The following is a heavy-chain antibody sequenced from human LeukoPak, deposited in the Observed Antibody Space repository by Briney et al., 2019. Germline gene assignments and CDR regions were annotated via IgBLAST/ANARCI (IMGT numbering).Heavy chain of an antibody. J-gene: IGHJ4*02. Sequence: ASVKVSCKASGYTFTGYYMHWVRQAPGQGLEWMGWINPNSGGTNYAQKFQGWVTMTRDTSISTAYMELSRLRSDDTAVYYCAREKNGGAVDFDYWGQGTLVTVSS. CDR2: INPNSGGT. CDR3: AREKNGGAVDFDY. CDR1: GYTFTGYY. V-gene: IGHV1-2*04. D-gene: IGHD6-19*01.